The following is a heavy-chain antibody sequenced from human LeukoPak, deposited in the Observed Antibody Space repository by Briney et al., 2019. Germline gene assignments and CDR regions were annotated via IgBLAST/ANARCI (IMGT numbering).Heavy chain of an antibody. D-gene: IGHD1-26*01. CDR3: ARDAGWGYYDL. CDR1: GFTFSISW. J-gene: IGHJ4*02. V-gene: IGHV3-7*01. Sequence: GGSLLLSCVASGFTFSISWVTWVRQAPGKGLEWVANIDKHGSGKYYVDSVRGRFAISRDYASNSVFLQMNSLRAEDTSVYYCARDAGWGYYDLWGQGTPVTVSS. CDR2: IDKHGSGK.